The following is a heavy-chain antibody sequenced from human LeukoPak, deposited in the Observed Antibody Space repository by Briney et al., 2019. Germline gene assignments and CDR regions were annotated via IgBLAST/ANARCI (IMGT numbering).Heavy chain of an antibody. CDR2: ISAYNGNT. CDR1: GYTFTSYG. CDR3: ARERYVVVSDAFDI. J-gene: IGHJ3*02. V-gene: IGHV1-18*01. D-gene: IGHD3-22*01. Sequence: ASVKVSCKASGYTFTSYGISWVRQAPGQGLEWMGWISAYNGNTNYAQKFQGRVTMTRDMSTSTVYMELSSLRSEDTAVYYCARERYVVVSDAFDIWGQGTMVTVSS.